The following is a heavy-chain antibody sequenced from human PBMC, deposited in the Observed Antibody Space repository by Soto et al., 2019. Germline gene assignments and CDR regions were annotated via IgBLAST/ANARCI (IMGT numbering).Heavy chain of an antibody. J-gene: IGHJ4*02. CDR2: INAGNGNT. V-gene: IGHV1-3*01. D-gene: IGHD2-15*01. CDR1: GYTFTSYA. CDR3: ARGIVVVAATSPGY. Sequence: ASVKVSCKASGYTFTSYAMHWVRQAPGQRLEWMGWINAGNGNTKYSQKFQGRVTMTRNTSISTAYMELSSLRSEDTAVYYCARGIVVVAATSPGYWGQGTLVTVSS.